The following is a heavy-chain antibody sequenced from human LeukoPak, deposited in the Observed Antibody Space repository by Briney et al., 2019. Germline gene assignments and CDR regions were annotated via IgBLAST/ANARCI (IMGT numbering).Heavy chain of an antibody. V-gene: IGHV1-8*01. CDR3: ARAFSSSWYENFQH. CDR2: MNPNSGIT. CDR1: GYTFTSLD. D-gene: IGHD6-13*01. Sequence: ASVKVSCKASGYTFTSLDINWVRQATGQGLEWMGWMNPNSGITGYAQKFQGRVTMTRNTSVSTAYMELSSLRSEDTAVYYCARAFSSSWYENFQHWGQGTLVTVSS. J-gene: IGHJ1*01.